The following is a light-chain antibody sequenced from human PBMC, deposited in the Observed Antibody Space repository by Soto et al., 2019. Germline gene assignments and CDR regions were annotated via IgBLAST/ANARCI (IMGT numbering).Light chain of an antibody. CDR1: QSVLYSSNNKNY. Sequence: DIVLTQSPDSLAVSLGERATINCKSSQSVLYSSNNKNYLAWYQQKPGQPPKLLIYWASTRESGVPDRFSGSGSGTDFTLTISSLQAEDVAVYYCQQYFSFPYTSGQGAKLEIK. V-gene: IGKV4-1*01. J-gene: IGKJ2*01. CDR3: QQYFSFPYT. CDR2: WAS.